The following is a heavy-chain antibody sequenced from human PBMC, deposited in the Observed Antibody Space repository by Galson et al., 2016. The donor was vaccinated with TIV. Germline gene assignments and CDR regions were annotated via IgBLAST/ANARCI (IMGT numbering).Heavy chain of an antibody. CDR2: IYPDDSDT. D-gene: IGHD2-21*01. Sequence: QSGAEVKKPGESLRISCKTSGYTFTTSWVAWVRQMPGKGLECMGVIYPDDSDTRYSPSFQGQVTISADRSINTAYLHWSSLKASDSAMYYCATLDCGDDCYSGVGNWGQGTLVTVSS. CDR3: ATLDCGDDCYSGVGN. V-gene: IGHV5-51*01. J-gene: IGHJ4*02. CDR1: GYTFTTSW.